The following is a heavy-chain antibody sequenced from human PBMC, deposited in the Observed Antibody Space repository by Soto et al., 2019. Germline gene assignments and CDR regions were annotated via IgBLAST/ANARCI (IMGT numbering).Heavy chain of an antibody. CDR3: AKDIGHYLYYDSSGPGDY. D-gene: IGHD3-22*01. CDR2: ISWNSGSI. V-gene: IGHV3-9*01. Sequence: GGSLRLSCAASGFTFDDYAMHWVRQAPGKGLEWVSGISWNSGSIGYADSVKGRFTISRDNAKNSLYLQMNSLRAEDTALYYCAKDIGHYLYYDSSGPGDYWGQGTLVTVSS. J-gene: IGHJ4*02. CDR1: GFTFDDYA.